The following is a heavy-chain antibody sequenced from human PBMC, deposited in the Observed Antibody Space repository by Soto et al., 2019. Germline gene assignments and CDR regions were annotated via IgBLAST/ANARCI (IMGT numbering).Heavy chain of an antibody. Sequence: QLQESGPGLVKPSETLSLTCTVSGGSISDSYWTWVRHPPGKGLEWIGFAYSSGSTHYSPDLKIRVTRSKDTSTYRFSLKLTSVTAADAAMYYSAGIGSLGTYCVIDYWGQGTLVAASS. CDR2: AYSSGST. V-gene: IGHV4-59*01. J-gene: IGHJ4*02. CDR3: AGIGSLGTYCVIDY. CDR1: GGSISDSY. D-gene: IGHD1-26*01.